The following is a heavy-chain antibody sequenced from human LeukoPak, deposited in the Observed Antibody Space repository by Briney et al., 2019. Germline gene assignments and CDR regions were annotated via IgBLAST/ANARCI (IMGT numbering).Heavy chain of an antibody. CDR1: GGTFSSYA. D-gene: IGHD3-16*02. Sequence: SVKVSCKASGGTFSSYAISWVRQAPGQGLEWMGRIIPILGIANYAQKFQGRVTITRDTSASTAYMELRSLRSDDTAVYYCAGDSYVWGSYRTNWFDPWGQGTLVTVSS. CDR2: IIPILGIA. J-gene: IGHJ5*02. CDR3: AGDSYVWGSYRTNWFDP. V-gene: IGHV1-69*04.